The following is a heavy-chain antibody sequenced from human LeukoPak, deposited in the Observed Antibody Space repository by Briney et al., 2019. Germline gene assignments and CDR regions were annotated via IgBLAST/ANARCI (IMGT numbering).Heavy chain of an antibody. CDR2: IYYSGST. Sequence: AETLSLTCTVSGGSISSYYWSWIRQPPGKGVEWIGYIYYSGSTNYNPSLKSRVTISVDTSKNQFSLKLSSVTAADTAVYYCARFGGYSYGYFYFHYWGQGTLVTVSS. CDR3: ARFGGYSYGYFYFHY. V-gene: IGHV4-59*08. CDR1: GGSISSYY. D-gene: IGHD5-18*01. J-gene: IGHJ4*02.